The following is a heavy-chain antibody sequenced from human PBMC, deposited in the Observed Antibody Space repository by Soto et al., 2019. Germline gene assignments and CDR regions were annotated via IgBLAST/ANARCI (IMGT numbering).Heavy chain of an antibody. D-gene: IGHD1-26*01. CDR3: ARGADHMVGATLSGNAFDI. CDR2: INHSGST. V-gene: IGHV4-34*01. CDR1: GGSFSGYY. J-gene: IGHJ3*02. Sequence: SETLSLTCAFYGGSFSGYYWSWIRQPPEKGLKRIGEINHSGSTNYNPSLKSRVNISVDTSKHQFSLKLSSVTAADKVVYYCARGADHMVGATLSGNAFDIWGQGTRVTVSS.